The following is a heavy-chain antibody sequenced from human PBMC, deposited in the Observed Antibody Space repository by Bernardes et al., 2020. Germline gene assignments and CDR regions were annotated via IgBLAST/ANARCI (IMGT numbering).Heavy chain of an antibody. J-gene: IGHJ4*02. CDR3: VKAVGYSNGHIDY. CDR2: VNWNSGSI. CDR1: GFTFDDYA. V-gene: IGHV3-9*01. Sequence: GGSLRLSCAASGFTFDDYAMHWVRQAPGKGLEWVSGVNWNSGSIAYADSVKGRFTIARDNAKNSLYLQMNSLRAEDTALYYCVKAVGYSNGHIDYWGQGTLVTVSS. D-gene: IGHD6-19*01.